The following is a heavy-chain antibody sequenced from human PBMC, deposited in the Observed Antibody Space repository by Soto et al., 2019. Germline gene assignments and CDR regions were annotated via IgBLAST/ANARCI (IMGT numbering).Heavy chain of an antibody. D-gene: IGHD3-16*01. CDR1: GYTLTSYY. CDR3: ARGGMITFPPYTFDY. J-gene: IGHJ4*02. CDR2: INPSGGST. V-gene: IGHV1-46*01. Sequence: QVQLVPSGAEVKKTGASVKVSCKASGYTLTSYYMHWVRQAPGQVPEWMGIINPSGGSTSYAQKFQGRVTMTRDTSRRTVDMELSSLRSEDTAVYYCARGGMITFPPYTFDYWGQGTLVSVSS.